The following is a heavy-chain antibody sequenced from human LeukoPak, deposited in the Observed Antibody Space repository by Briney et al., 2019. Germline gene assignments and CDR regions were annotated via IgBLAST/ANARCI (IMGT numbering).Heavy chain of an antibody. J-gene: IGHJ3*02. Sequence: GGSLRLSCAASGFTFSSYAMMWVRQAPGTGLEWDSGISGGSDSTYYADSVKGRFTVSRDNSKNTLYLQMNTLRAEDTAVYYWAKGSGPYVPSAFDIWGQGTMVTVSS. CDR1: GFTFSSYA. D-gene: IGHD1-26*01. CDR2: ISGGSDST. CDR3: AKGSGPYVPSAFDI. V-gene: IGHV3-23*01.